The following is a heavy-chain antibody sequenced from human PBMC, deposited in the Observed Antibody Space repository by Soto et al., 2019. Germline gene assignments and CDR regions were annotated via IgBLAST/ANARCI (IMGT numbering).Heavy chain of an antibody. Sequence: QVQLQESGPGLVKPSETLSLTCTVSGGSISSYYWSWIRQPPGKGLEWIGYIYYSGSTNYNPSLKSRVTISVDTSKNQFSLKLSSVTAADTAVYYCARDITVAGTDLWLDAFDIWGQGTMVTVSS. CDR2: IYYSGST. CDR1: GGSISSYY. J-gene: IGHJ3*02. CDR3: ARDITVAGTDLWLDAFDI. D-gene: IGHD6-19*01. V-gene: IGHV4-59*01.